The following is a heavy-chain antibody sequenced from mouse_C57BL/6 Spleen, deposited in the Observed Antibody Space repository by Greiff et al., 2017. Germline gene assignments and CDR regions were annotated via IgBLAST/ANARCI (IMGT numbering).Heavy chain of an antibody. V-gene: IGHV1-66*01. CDR3: ARSDSSGYYYAMDY. CDR2: IYPGSGNT. Sequence: VQLQQSGPELVKPGASVKISCKASGYSFTSYYIHWVKQRPGQGLEWIGWIYPGSGNTKYNEKFKGKATLTADTSYSTAYMQLSSLTSEDSAVYYCARSDSSGYYYAMDYWGQGTSVTVSS. J-gene: IGHJ4*01. D-gene: IGHD3-2*02. CDR1: GYSFTSYY.